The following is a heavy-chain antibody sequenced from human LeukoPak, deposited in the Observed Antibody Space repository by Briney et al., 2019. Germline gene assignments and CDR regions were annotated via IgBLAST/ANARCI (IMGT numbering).Heavy chain of an antibody. CDR1: GYTFTSYD. V-gene: IGHV1-8*01. CDR2: MNPNSGNP. D-gene: IGHD3-10*01. Sequence: GASVKVSCKASGYTFTSYDINWVRQATGQGLEWMGWMNPNSGNPGYAQKFQGRVTMTRNTSISTAYMELSSLRSEDTAVYYCARGSTMVRGVIITSVKNWFDPWGQGTLVTVSS. CDR3: ARGSTMVRGVIITSVKNWFDP. J-gene: IGHJ5*02.